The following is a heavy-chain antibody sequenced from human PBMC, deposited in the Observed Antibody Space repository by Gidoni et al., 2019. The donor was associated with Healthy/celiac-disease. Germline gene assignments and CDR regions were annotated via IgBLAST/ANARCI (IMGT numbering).Heavy chain of an antibody. CDR2: ISSSSSYI. Sequence: EVQLVASGGGLVKPGGSLRLSCAASGFTFSSSSINWVRQAPGKGLEWVSSISSSSSYIYYADSVKGRFTISRDNAKNSLYLQMNSLRAEDTAVYYCARGKEVLWFGEFLDPTYFDYWGQGTLVTVSS. CDR3: ARGKEVLWFGEFLDPTYFDY. CDR1: GFTFSSSS. J-gene: IGHJ4*02. D-gene: IGHD3-10*01. V-gene: IGHV3-21*01.